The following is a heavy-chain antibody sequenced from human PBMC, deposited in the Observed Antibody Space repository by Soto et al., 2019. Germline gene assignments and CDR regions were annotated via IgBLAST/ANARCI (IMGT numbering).Heavy chain of an antibody. Sequence: QVQLVESGGGVVQPGRSLRLSCAASGFTFSSYAMHWVRQAPGKGLXXXXXXXYDGXNKYYADSVKGRFTISRDNSKNTLYLQMNSLRAEDTAVYYCARDSHVLDGSGSYYYDYYYGMDVWGQGTTVTVSS. V-gene: IGHV3-30*04. CDR1: GFTFSSYA. CDR2: XXYDGXNK. D-gene: IGHD3-10*01. J-gene: IGHJ6*02. CDR3: ARDSHVLDGSGSYYYDYYYGMDV.